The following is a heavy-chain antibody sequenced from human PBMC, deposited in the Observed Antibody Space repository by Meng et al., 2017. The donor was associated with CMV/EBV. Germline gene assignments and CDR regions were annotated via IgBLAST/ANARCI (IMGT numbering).Heavy chain of an antibody. J-gene: IGHJ5*02. CDR2: IYYSGST. Sequence: SCTVSGGSISSYYWSWIRQPPGKGLEWIGYIYYSGSTNYNPSLKSRVTISVDTSKNQFSLKLSSVTAADTAVYYCARGLGSSWYTSWFDPWGQGTLVTVSS. V-gene: IGHV4-59*01. CDR3: ARGLGSSWYTSWFDP. CDR1: GGSISSYY. D-gene: IGHD6-13*01.